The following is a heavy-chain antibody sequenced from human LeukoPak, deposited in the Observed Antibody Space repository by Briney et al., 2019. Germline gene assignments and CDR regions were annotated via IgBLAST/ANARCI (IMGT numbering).Heavy chain of an antibody. CDR2: IYYSGST. CDR3: ARGGYCSGSTCSSSNWFDP. V-gene: IGHV4-31*03. D-gene: IGHD2-2*01. CDR1: GGSISSGGYY. Sequence: PSQTLSLTCTVSGGSISSGGYYWSWIRQHPGKGLEYIGYIYYSGSTYYNPSLKSRLTISVDTSKNQFSLKLSSVTAADTGVYYCARGGYCSGSTCSSSNWFDPWGQGTLVTVSS. J-gene: IGHJ5*02.